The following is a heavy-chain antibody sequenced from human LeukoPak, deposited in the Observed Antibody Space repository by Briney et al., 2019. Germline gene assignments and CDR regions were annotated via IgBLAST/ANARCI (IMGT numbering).Heavy chain of an antibody. V-gene: IGHV3-7*03. CDR1: GFTFSNYL. D-gene: IGHD6-13*01. Sequence: GGSLRLSCAASGFTFSNYLMNWVRQAPGEGAEWVANMKEDGSEKYCEDCERGRFTISSDNVKNSLYLQMNSLRSEDTAVYYCARGPHFGTRIDYFDYWGPGTLVTVSS. CDR3: ARGPHFGTRIDYFDY. J-gene: IGHJ4*02. CDR2: MKEDGSEK.